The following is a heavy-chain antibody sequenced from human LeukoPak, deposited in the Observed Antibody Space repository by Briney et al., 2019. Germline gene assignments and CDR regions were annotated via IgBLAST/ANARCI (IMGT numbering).Heavy chain of an antibody. CDR1: GGSFSGYY. CDR2: INHSGST. Sequence: NASETLSLTCAVYGGSFSGYYWSWIRQPPGKGLEWIGEINHSGSTNYNPSLKSRVTISVDTSKNQFSLKLSSVTAADTAVYYCARGLMGAFDIWGQGTMVTVSS. J-gene: IGHJ3*02. CDR3: ARGLMGAFDI. D-gene: IGHD2-8*01. V-gene: IGHV4-34*01.